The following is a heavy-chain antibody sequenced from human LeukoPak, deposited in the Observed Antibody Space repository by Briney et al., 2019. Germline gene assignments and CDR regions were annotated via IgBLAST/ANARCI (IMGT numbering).Heavy chain of an antibody. Sequence: SSETLSLTCTVSGGSVSNYYWSWIRQPPGKGLEWIGYIYYSGSTNYNPSLKSRLTISVDTSKNQFSLKLSSVTAADTAVYYCARTYCSGGSCHFDYWGQGTLVTVSS. CDR2: IYYSGST. V-gene: IGHV4-59*08. CDR1: GGSVSNYY. CDR3: ARTYCSGGSCHFDY. J-gene: IGHJ4*02. D-gene: IGHD2-15*01.